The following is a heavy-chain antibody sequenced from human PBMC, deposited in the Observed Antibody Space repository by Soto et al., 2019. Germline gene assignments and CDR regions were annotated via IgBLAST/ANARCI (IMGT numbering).Heavy chain of an antibody. Sequence: NLSPTCTVSAPSISSDFWTWVRQPAGKGLDWIGRISTSGTTNYNPSLKSRVTMSVDTSRNHFSLNLSSVTAADTAVYYCAREAGPDRWFDPWGQGPLVTVSS. J-gene: IGHJ5*02. V-gene: IGHV4-4*07. CDR3: AREAGPDRWFDP. CDR2: ISTSGTT. CDR1: APSISSDF. D-gene: IGHD6-19*01.